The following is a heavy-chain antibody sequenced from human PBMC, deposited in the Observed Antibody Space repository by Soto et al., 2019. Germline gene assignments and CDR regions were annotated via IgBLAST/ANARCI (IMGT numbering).Heavy chain of an antibody. CDR2: ISSSSSYI. V-gene: IGHV3-21*01. CDR1: GFTFSSYS. CDR3: AREDYSNFDY. J-gene: IGHJ4*02. Sequence: PGGSLRLSCAASGFTFSSYSMNWVRQAPGKGLEWVSSISSSSSYIYSADSVKGRFTISRDNAKNSLYLQMNSLRAEDTAVYYCAREDYSNFDYWGQGTL. D-gene: IGHD4-4*01.